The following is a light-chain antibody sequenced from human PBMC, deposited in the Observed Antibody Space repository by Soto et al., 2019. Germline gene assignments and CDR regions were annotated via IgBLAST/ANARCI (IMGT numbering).Light chain of an antibody. CDR3: QQRRNWQVT. Sequence: EFVLTQSPGTLSLSPGERATLSCRASQTVRNNYLAWYQQKPGQAPRLLIYDASSRATGIPDRFSGSGSGTDFTLTISSLEPEDFAVYYCQQRRNWQVTFGQGNRLDSK. J-gene: IGKJ5*01. V-gene: IGKV3D-20*02. CDR2: DAS. CDR1: QTVRNNY.